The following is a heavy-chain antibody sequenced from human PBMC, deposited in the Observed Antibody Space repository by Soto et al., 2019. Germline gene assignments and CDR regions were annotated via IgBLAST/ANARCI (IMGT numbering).Heavy chain of an antibody. D-gene: IGHD5-18*01. CDR3: AKGVDTEYRWGMDV. J-gene: IGHJ6*02. CDR2: ISYDGSNK. CDR1: GFTFSSYG. V-gene: IGHV3-30*18. Sequence: QVQLVESGGGVVQPGRSLRLSCAASGFTFSSYGMHWVRQAPGKGLEWVAVISYDGSNKYYADSVKGRFTISRDNSKNTLYLKMNSLRAGDTAVYYCAKGVDTEYRWGMDVWGQGTTVTVSS.